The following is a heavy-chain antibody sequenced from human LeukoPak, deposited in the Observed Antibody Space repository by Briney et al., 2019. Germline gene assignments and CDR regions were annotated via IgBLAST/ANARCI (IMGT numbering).Heavy chain of an antibody. CDR3: ARGPHYYMDV. CDR2: IDPNSGGT. J-gene: IGHJ6*03. Sequence: GASVKVSCKASGYTFSGYYLHWVRQAPGQGLEWMGWIDPNSGGTNYAQNFQGRITMTRDTSINTDYIEQSRLRSDDTAVYYCARGPHYYMDVWGKGTTVTVSS. V-gene: IGHV1-2*02. CDR1: GYTFSGYY.